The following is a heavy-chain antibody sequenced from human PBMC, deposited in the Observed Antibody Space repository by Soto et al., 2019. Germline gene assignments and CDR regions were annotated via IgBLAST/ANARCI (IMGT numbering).Heavy chain of an antibody. V-gene: IGHV3-74*01. CDR2: INSDGSTT. Sequence: EVQLAESGGGLVQPGGSLRLSCAASGFTLSSYWMHWVRQVPGKGLVWLSRINSDGSTTNYADSVRGRFTISRDNAKNTMYLHINSLRAEDAALYCCARGNSGYGNFDCWGQGTLVTVSS. CDR1: GFTLSSYW. J-gene: IGHJ4*02. CDR3: ARGNSGYGNFDC. D-gene: IGHD5-12*01.